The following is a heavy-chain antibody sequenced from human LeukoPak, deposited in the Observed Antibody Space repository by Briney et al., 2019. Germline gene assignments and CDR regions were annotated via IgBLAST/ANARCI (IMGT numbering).Heavy chain of an antibody. CDR2: INPNSGGT. V-gene: IGHV1-2*02. Sequence: ASVKVSCKASGYTFTGYYMHWVRQAPGQGLEWMGWINPNSGGTNYAQKFQGRVTMTRDTSISTAYMELSRLRSDDTAVYYCARGSIVVVPAARSSYYYYGMDVWGQGTTVTVSS. D-gene: IGHD2-2*01. CDR1: GYTFTGYY. CDR3: ARGSIVVVPAARSSYYYYGMDV. J-gene: IGHJ6*02.